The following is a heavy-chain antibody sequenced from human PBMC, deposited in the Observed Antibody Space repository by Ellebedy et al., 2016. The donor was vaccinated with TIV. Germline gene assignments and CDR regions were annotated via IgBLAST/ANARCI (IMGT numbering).Heavy chain of an antibody. V-gene: IGHV4-39*01. D-gene: IGHD6-13*01. J-gene: IGHJ5*02. CDR1: GGSISSSSYY. Sequence: SETLSLTXTVSGGSISSSSYYWGWIRQPPGKGLEWIGSIYYSGSTYYNPSLKSRVTISVDTSKNQFSLKLSSVTAADTAVYYCARHGTWSSSWLFDPWGQGTLVTVSS. CDR2: IYYSGST. CDR3: ARHGTWSSSWLFDP.